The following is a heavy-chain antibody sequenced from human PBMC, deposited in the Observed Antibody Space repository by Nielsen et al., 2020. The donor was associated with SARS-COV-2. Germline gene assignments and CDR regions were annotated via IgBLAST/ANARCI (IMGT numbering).Heavy chain of an antibody. CDR2: IKQDGSEK. CDR1: GFTFSSYW. D-gene: IGHD5-12*01. J-gene: IGHJ6*03. CDR3: ASSVSGYSDYDSPINYYYYYMDV. V-gene: IGHV3-7*03. Sequence: GESLKISCAASGFTFSSYWMSWVRQAPGKGLEWVANIKQDGSEKYYVDSVKGRFTISRDNAKNSLYLQMNSLRAEDTAVYYCASSVSGYSDYDSPINYYYYYMDVWGKGTTVTVSS.